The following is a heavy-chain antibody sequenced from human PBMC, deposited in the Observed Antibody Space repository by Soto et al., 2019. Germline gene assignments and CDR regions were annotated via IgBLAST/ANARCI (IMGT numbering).Heavy chain of an antibody. CDR1: GGSFNRNY. J-gene: IGHJ4*02. CDR2: VYSTGST. V-gene: IGHV4-34*01. Sequence: QVQLLQWGAGLLKPSATLSLTCAVSGGSFNRNYWSWVRQPPGKGLEWIGEVYSTGSTNYNPSLKSRVAIAADTSQKQSSLELTSVTAAGTARYYGASARGDYWGQGTLVTVSS. CDR3: ASARGDY.